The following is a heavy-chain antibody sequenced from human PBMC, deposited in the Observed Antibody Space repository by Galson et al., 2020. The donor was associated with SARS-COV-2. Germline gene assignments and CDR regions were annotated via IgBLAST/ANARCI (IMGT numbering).Heavy chain of an antibody. Sequence: SETLSLTCAVYGGSFSAYYWNWIRQPPGKGLEWIGEINHSVGTTYNPSLKSRVTISVDTSKNQFSLKLNSVTAADTAVYYCARKGIAARKRTAFDVWGQGTMVTVSS. D-gene: IGHD6-6*01. V-gene: IGHV4-34*01. CDR3: ARKGIAARKRTAFDV. CDR2: INHSVGT. CDR1: GGSFSAYY. J-gene: IGHJ3*01.